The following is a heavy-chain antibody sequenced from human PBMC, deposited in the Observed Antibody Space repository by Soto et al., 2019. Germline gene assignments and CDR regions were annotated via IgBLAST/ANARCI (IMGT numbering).Heavy chain of an antibody. J-gene: IGHJ5*02. CDR3: ARDPQVGTRGSHNWFDP. CDR2: ISAYNGNT. D-gene: IGHD3-10*01. V-gene: IGHV1-18*01. CDR1: GYTFTSYG. Sequence: QVQLVQSGAEVKKPGASVKVSCKASGYTFTSYGISWVRQAPGQGLEWMGWISAYNGNTNYAQKLQGRVTMTTDTSTSTAYMELRSLRSDDTAVYYCARDPQVGTRGSHNWFDPWGQGTLVTVSS.